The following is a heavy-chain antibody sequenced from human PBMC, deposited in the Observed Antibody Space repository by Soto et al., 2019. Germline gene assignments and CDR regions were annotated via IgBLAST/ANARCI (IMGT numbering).Heavy chain of an antibody. CDR1: GFTFSSYG. D-gene: IGHD6-13*01. CDR3: AREDGSSWYNYYYGMDV. V-gene: IGHV3-33*01. Sequence: PGGSLRLSCAASGFTFSSYGMHWVRQAPGKGLEWVAVIWYDGSNKYYADSVKGRFTISRDNSKNTLYPQMNSLRAEDTAVYYCAREDGSSWYNYYYGMDVWGQGTTVTVSS. CDR2: IWYDGSNK. J-gene: IGHJ6*02.